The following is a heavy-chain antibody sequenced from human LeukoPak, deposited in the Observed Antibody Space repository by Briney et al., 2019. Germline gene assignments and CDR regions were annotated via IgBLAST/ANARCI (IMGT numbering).Heavy chain of an antibody. CDR3: ARAGDIVVVPAALYV. CDR1: GGSFSGYY. CDR2: INHSGST. D-gene: IGHD2-2*01. Sequence: SETLSLTCAVYGGSFSGYYWSWIRQPPGKGLEWIGEINHSGSTNYNPSLKSRVTISVDTSKNLFSLKLSSVTAADTAVYYCARAGDIVVVPAALYVWGQGTMVTVS. V-gene: IGHV4-34*01. J-gene: IGHJ3*01.